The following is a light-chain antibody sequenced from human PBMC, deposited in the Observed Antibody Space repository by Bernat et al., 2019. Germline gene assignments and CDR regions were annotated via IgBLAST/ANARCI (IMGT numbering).Light chain of an antibody. V-gene: IGLV2-18*02. J-gene: IGLJ3*02. Sequence: QSALTQPPSVSGSPGQSVTISCTGTSSDVGSYNRVSWYQQPPGTAPKLMIYEVNNRPSGVPDRFSGSKSGNTASLTISGLQAEDEADYYCCSFTTTTTWAFGGGTKLTVL. CDR1: SSDVGSYNR. CDR2: EVN. CDR3: CSFTTTTTWA.